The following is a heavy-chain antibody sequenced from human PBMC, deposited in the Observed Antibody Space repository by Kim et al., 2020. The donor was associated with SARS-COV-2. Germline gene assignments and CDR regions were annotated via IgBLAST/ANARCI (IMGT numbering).Heavy chain of an antibody. CDR2: ITGNSGNI. J-gene: IGHJ4*02. CDR3: LTKVVGY. Sequence: GGSLRLSCVGSGFTFSNYGMNWVRQAPGKGLEWVSRITGNSGNINYADSVKGRFTISRDNAKNSLYLQMNSLRDEDTAVYYCLTKVVGYWGQGTLVTVSS. CDR1: GFTFSNYG. V-gene: IGHV3-48*02. D-gene: IGHD4-4*01.